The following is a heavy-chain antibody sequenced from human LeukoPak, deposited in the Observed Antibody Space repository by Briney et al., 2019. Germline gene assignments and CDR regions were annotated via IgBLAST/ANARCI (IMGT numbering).Heavy chain of an antibody. CDR2: ISSGGSTI. CDR3: AKDLYSSSWYYFDY. V-gene: IGHV3-11*01. Sequence: GGSLRLSCAVSGFTFSDYYMSWIRQAPGKGLEWVSYISSGGSTISHADSVKGRFIISRDNAENSLYLQMNSLRAEDTAVYYCAKDLYSSSWYYFDYWGQGTLVTVSS. J-gene: IGHJ4*02. D-gene: IGHD6-13*01. CDR1: GFTFSDYY.